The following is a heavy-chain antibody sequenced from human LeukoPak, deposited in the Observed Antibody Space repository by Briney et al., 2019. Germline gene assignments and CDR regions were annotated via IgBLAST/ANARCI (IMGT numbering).Heavy chain of an antibody. Sequence: SETLSLTCTVSGGSISSCYWSWIRQPPGKGLEWIGYIYYSGSTNYNPSLKSRVTISVDTSKNQFSLKLSSVTAADTAVYYCARRGLVAPYYDFWSGLYHFDYWGQGTLVTVSS. J-gene: IGHJ4*02. CDR2: IYYSGST. CDR3: ARRGLVAPYYDFWSGLYHFDY. D-gene: IGHD3-3*01. CDR1: GGSISSCY. V-gene: IGHV4-59*08.